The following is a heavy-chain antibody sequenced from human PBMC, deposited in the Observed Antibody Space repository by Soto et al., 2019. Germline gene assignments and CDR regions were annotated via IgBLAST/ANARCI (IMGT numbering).Heavy chain of an antibody. CDR3: TNGARDGLRLYGPLMDV. Sequence: GGSLRLSCAASGFTFSNYEMHWVRQAPGKGLEYVSGISNNGAHTDYAKTVKGRFTISRDNSENTLYLQMGSLRAEDMALYYCTNGARDGLRLYGPLMDVWGQGTLVTVSS. CDR2: ISNNGAHT. J-gene: IGHJ4*02. D-gene: IGHD5-12*01. V-gene: IGHV3-64*01. CDR1: GFTFSNYE.